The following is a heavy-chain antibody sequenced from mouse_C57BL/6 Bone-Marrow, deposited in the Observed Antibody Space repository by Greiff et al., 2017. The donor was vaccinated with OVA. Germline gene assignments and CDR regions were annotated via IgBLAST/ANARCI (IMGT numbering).Heavy chain of an antibody. CDR3: ASPSTMVTTGGPMDY. J-gene: IGHJ4*01. Sequence: VKLVESGPGLVQPSQSLSITCTVSGFSLTSYGVHWVRQSPGKGLEWLGVIWSGGSTDYNAAFISRLSISKDNSKSQVFFKMNSLQADDTAIYYCASPSTMVTTGGPMDYWGQGTSVTVSS. D-gene: IGHD2-2*01. CDR2: IWSGGST. CDR1: GFSLTSYG. V-gene: IGHV2-2*01.